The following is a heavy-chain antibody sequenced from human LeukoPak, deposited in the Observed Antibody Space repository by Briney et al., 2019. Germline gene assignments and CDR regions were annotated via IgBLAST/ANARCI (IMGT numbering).Heavy chain of an antibody. J-gene: IGHJ4*02. Sequence: PGGSLRLSCAASGFIFSNYWMTWVRHAPGKGLEWVATIKQDGGEKYYVDSVKGRFTISRDNSKNTLYLQMNSLRPEDTSVYFCARSPTSWYFDYWGQGTLVTVSS. CDR1: GFIFSNYW. CDR2: IKQDGGEK. V-gene: IGHV3-7*01. D-gene: IGHD2-2*01. CDR3: ARSPTSWYFDY.